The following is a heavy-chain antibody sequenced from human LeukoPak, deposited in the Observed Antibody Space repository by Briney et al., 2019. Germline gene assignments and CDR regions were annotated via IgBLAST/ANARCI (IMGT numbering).Heavy chain of an antibody. Sequence: PGGSLRLSCAASGFTVSRLWMTWVRQAPGKGLEWVANIEPDGSDKFYLDSVKGRFTISRDNAKNSLLLQMNSLSAEDTAVYYCARGESDSSRYWVYWGQGTPVTVSS. D-gene: IGHD6-13*01. CDR2: IEPDGSDK. J-gene: IGHJ4*02. CDR1: GFTVSRLW. CDR3: ARGESDSSRYWVY. V-gene: IGHV3-7*01.